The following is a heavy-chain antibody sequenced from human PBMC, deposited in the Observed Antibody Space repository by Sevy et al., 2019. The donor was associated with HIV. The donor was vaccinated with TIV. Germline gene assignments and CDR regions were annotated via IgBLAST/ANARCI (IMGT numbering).Heavy chain of an antibody. Sequence: GGSLRLSCAASGFTFSSYGMHWVRQAPGKGLEWVAVISYDGSNKYYADSVKGRFTISRDNSKNTLYLQMNSLRAEDTAVYYSANADSSGWYFDYWGQGTLVTVSS. CDR1: GFTFSSYG. CDR3: ANADSSGWYFDY. D-gene: IGHD6-19*01. CDR2: ISYDGSNK. J-gene: IGHJ4*02. V-gene: IGHV3-30*18.